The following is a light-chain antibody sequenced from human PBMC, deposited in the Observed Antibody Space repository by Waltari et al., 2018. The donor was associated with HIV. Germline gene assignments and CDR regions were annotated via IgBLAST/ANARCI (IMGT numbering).Light chain of an antibody. J-gene: IGKJ3*01. Sequence: DIQMTQSPSSLSASVGDRVTITCQASQDISNYLNWYQQKPGKAPKLLIYDASNLETGVPSRFSGSGSGTDFTFTISSLQPEDIATYYCQQYDNLSITFGPGTKVDIK. CDR2: DAS. V-gene: IGKV1-33*01. CDR3: QQYDNLSIT. CDR1: QDISNY.